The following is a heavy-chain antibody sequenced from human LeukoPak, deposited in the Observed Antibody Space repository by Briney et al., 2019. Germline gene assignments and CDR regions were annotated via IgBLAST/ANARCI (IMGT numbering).Heavy chain of an antibody. D-gene: IGHD2-21*01. CDR1: GFSFSTYN. V-gene: IGHV3-48*01. CDR2: ISSSSSVK. J-gene: IGHJ4*02. Sequence: GGSLRLSCTASGFSFSTYNMNWVRQAPGKGLEWISYISSSSSVKQYADYVKGRFTVSRDNAKNSLYLQMNSLRAEDTAIYNCGRDHVDGGGGYSRRGDYWGQGTLVTVSS. CDR3: GRDHVDGGGGYSRRGDY.